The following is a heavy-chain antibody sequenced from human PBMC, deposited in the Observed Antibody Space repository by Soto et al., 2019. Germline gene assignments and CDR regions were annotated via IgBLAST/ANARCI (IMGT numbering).Heavy chain of an antibody. V-gene: IGHV3-30*18. CDR3: AKGVAVAGSVYYYYGMDV. Sequence: GSLRLSCAASGFTFSSYGMHWVRQAPGKGLEWVAVISYDGSNKYYADSVKGRFTISRDNSKNTLYLQMNSLRAEDTAVYYCAKGVAVAGSVYYYYGMDVWGQGTTVTVSS. CDR1: GFTFSSYG. D-gene: IGHD6-19*01. CDR2: ISYDGSNK. J-gene: IGHJ6*02.